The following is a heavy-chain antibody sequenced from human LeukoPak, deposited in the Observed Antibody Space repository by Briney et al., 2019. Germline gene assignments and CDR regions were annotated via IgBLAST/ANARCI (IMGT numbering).Heavy chain of an antibody. CDR1: GFTFSSYA. V-gene: IGHV3-23*01. CDR3: ATYTTSSWYVSH. CDR2: IDASGGST. D-gene: IGHD6-13*01. J-gene: IGHJ4*02. Sequence: GGSLRLSCTASGFTFSSYAMSWVRQAPGKGLQWVSRIDASGGSTYYPDSVKGRFTISRDNSKNTVCLQMNSLRAEDTAVYYCATYTTSSWYVSHWGQGTLVTVSS.